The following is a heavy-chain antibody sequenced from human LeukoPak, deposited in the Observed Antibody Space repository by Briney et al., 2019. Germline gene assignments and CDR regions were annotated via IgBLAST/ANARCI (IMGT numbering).Heavy chain of an antibody. Sequence: GGSLRLSCAASGFTFSTYAMSWVRQAPGKGLEWVSTISDNGGRTYYADSVKRRFTISRDNSKNTLYLQMNSLRAEDTAVYYCAKGRAVEVVAAFNYWGQGTVVTVSS. J-gene: IGHJ4*02. D-gene: IGHD2-15*01. CDR2: ISDNGGRT. CDR1: GFTFSTYA. V-gene: IGHV3-23*01. CDR3: AKGRAVEVVAAFNY.